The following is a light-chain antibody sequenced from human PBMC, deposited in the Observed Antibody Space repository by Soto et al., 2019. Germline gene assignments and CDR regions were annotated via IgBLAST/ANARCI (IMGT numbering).Light chain of an antibody. CDR1: NIGSRN. CDR3: QVWDNGSDGGV. Sequence: SYELTQPPSVSVAPGQAASITCGGDNIGSRNVHWYQQKSGQAPVLVLYDSFDRPSGIPERISGSNSGNTATLTINRVEAGDEADYYCQVWDNGSDGGVFGPGTKVTVL. CDR2: DSF. J-gene: IGLJ1*01. V-gene: IGLV3-21*02.